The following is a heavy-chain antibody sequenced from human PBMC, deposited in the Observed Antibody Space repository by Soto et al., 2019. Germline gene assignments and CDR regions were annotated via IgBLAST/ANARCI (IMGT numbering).Heavy chain of an antibody. CDR3: ARRLERSGPYYLDS. CDR1: GYTFATYD. CDR2: MNPYTGNT. D-gene: IGHD3-16*01. Sequence: ASVKVSCKASGYTFATYDFAWVRQATGQGLEWMGWMNPYTGNTGYAQAFRGRLTMTRNTSITTAYMELSSLTSEDTAVYFCARRLERSGPYYLDSWGHGTLVTVSS. J-gene: IGHJ4*01. V-gene: IGHV1-8*01.